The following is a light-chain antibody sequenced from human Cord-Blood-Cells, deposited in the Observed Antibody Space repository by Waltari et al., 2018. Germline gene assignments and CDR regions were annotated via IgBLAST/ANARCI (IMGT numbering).Light chain of an antibody. J-gene: IGLJ3*02. CDR1: SSNIGAGYD. V-gene: IGLV1-40*01. Sequence: QSVPTQPPSVSGAPGPRVTIPCTGSSSNIGAGYDVDWYQQLPGPPPKLLIYGNSNRPSGVPDRFSGSKSGTSASLPITGLQAEDEADYYCQSYDSSLSKVFGGGTKLTVL. CDR2: GNS. CDR3: QSYDSSLSKV.